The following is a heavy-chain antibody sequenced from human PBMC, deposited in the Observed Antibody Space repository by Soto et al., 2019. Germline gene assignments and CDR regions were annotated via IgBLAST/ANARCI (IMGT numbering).Heavy chain of an antibody. J-gene: IGHJ4*02. CDR3: ARRDYGDSD. CDR2: INHSGST. CDR1: GGSFSGYY. Sequence: TLSLTCAVYGGSFSGYYWSWIRQPPGKGLEWIGEINHSGSTNYNPSLKSRVTISVDTSKNQFSLKLSSVTAADTAVYYCARRDYGDSDWGQGTLVTVSS. D-gene: IGHD4-17*01. V-gene: IGHV4-34*01.